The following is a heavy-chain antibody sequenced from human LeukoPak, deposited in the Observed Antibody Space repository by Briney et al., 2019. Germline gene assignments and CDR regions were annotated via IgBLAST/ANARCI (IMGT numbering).Heavy chain of an antibody. Sequence: GGSLRLSCAASGFTFSRHWMYWVRQAPGKGLEWVANIKQAGSVKPYVDSVRGRFTISRDNAKNSLFLQMNSLRAEDTAVYYCARDNGWSADFWGQGTLVTVSS. V-gene: IGHV3-7*03. CDR1: GFTFSRHW. CDR2: IKQAGSVK. D-gene: IGHD2-15*01. CDR3: ARDNGWSADF. J-gene: IGHJ4*02.